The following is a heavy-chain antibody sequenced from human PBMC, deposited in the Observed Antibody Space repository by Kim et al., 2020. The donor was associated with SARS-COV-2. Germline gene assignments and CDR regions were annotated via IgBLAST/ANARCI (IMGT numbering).Heavy chain of an antibody. V-gene: IGHV3-23*01. CDR1: GFTFSSYA. Sequence: GGSLRLSCAASGFTFSSYAMSWVRQAPGKGLEWVSAISGSGGRTYYADSVKGRFTISRDKSKNTLYLQMNSLRAEDTAVYYCAKALVYYGTGSILDYWGRGTLVTVSS. CDR2: ISGSGGRT. D-gene: IGHD3-10*01. CDR3: AKALVYYGTGSILDY. J-gene: IGHJ4*02.